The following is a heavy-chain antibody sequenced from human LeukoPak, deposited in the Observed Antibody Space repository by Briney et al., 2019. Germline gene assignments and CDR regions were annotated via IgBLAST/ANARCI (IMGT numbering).Heavy chain of an antibody. J-gene: IGHJ6*03. CDR3: AREIPDYASYYYMGV. Sequence: SETLSLTCAVSGYSISSAYYWGWIRQPPGKGLEGIGSIYHSGSTYYNPSLKSRVTISVDTSKNQFSLKLSSVTAADTAVYYCAREIPDYASYYYMGVWGKGTTVTVSS. CDR2: IYHSGST. CDR1: GYSISSAYY. V-gene: IGHV4-38-2*02. D-gene: IGHD4-17*01.